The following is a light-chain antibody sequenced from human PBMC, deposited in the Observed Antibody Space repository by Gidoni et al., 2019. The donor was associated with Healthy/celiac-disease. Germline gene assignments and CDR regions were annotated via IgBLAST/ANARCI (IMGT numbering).Light chain of an antibody. CDR1: QSISSY. Sequence: IPMTQSSSSLSASVGDRVTITCRASQSISSYLNWYQQKPGKAPKLLIYAASSLQSGVPSRFSGSGSGTDFTLTISSLQPEDFATYYCQQSYSTPLTFGGXTKVEIK. J-gene: IGKJ4*02. CDR3: QQSYSTPLT. V-gene: IGKV1-39*01. CDR2: AAS.